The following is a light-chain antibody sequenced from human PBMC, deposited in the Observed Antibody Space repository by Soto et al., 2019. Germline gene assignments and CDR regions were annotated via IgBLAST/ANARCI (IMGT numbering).Light chain of an antibody. Sequence: EIVLTQSPGTLSLSPGERATLSCRASQSVTSDFLAWYQQKPGQAPRLLINGASTRAAGVPDRFSGSGSGPDFTLTITRLEPEDFAVYYCQQYGRSSLMFTFGQGTKL. CDR3: QQYGRSSLMFT. V-gene: IGKV3-20*01. J-gene: IGKJ2*01. CDR1: QSVTSDF. CDR2: GAS.